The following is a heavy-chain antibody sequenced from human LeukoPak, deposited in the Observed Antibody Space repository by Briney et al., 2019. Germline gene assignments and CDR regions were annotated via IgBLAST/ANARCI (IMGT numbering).Heavy chain of an antibody. J-gene: IGHJ6*02. CDR1: GGSISSYY. CDR3: ARNGIRYCSGGSCPPVNYYYGMDV. Sequence: NPSETLSLTCTVSGGSISSYYWSWIRQPAGKGLEWIGRIYTSGSTNYNPSLKSRVTMSVDTSKNQFSLKLSSVTAADTAVYYCARNGIRYCSGGSCPPVNYYYGMDVWGQGTTVTVSS. V-gene: IGHV4-4*07. D-gene: IGHD2-15*01. CDR2: IYTSGST.